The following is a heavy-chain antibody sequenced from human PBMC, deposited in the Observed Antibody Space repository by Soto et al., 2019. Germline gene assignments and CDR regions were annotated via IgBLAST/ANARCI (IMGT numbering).Heavy chain of an antibody. CDR2: IIPFFHAP. V-gene: IGHV1-69*13. CDR1: GYTFTSYG. D-gene: IGHD6-13*01. CDR3: ARSRAAAPPRVGMDV. J-gene: IGHJ6*02. Sequence: ASVKVSCKAPGYTFTSYGIQWVRQAPGQGLEWMGGIIPFFHAPNYAQKFQGRVTITADESTSIVFMEMSSLRFEDTAVYYCARSRAAAPPRVGMDVWGQGTTVTVYS.